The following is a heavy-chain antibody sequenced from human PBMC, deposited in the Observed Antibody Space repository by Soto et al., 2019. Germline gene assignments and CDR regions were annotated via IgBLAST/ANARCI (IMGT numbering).Heavy chain of an antibody. Sequence: GGSLRLSCAASGFTFSSYAMHWVRQAPGKGLEWVAVISYDGSNKYYADSVKGRFTISRDNSKNTLYLQMNSLRAEDTAVYYCARDSSSHVASWFDPWGQGTLVTVSS. D-gene: IGHD6-13*01. V-gene: IGHV3-30-3*01. J-gene: IGHJ5*02. CDR1: GFTFSSYA. CDR3: ARDSSSHVASWFDP. CDR2: ISYDGSNK.